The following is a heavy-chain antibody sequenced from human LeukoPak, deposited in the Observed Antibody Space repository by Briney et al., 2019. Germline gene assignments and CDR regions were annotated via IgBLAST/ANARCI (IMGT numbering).Heavy chain of an antibody. Sequence: ASVKVSCKASGGTFSSYAISWVRQAPGQGLEWMGRIIPILGIANYAQKFQGRVTITADKSTSTAYMELSSLRSEDTAVYYRARDPVQWGWTNWFDPWGQGTLVTVSS. D-gene: IGHD6-19*01. J-gene: IGHJ5*02. CDR1: GGTFSSYA. V-gene: IGHV1-69*04. CDR2: IIPILGIA. CDR3: ARDPVQWGWTNWFDP.